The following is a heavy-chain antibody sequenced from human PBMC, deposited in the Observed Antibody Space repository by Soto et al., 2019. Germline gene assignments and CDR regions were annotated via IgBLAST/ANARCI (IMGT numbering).Heavy chain of an antibody. CDR3: ARDPGGDYYYYQMDV. V-gene: IGHV3-30-3*01. J-gene: IGHJ6*02. Sequence: QVQLVESGGGVVQPGRSLRLSCAASGFTFSDYAMHWVRQAPGKGLEWVALISYDGSNEYYADSVKGRFTISRDNSKNTLYLQMNSLRGEGTAVYYCARDPGGDYYYYQMDVWGQGTTVTVSS. CDR1: GFTFSDYA. CDR2: ISYDGSNE.